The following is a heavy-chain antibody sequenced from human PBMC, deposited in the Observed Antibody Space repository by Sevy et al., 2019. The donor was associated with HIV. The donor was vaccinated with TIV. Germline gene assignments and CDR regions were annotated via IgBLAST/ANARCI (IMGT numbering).Heavy chain of an antibody. Sequence: GGSLRLSCAASGFTFSSYEMNWVRQAPGKGLEWVSYISNSGTTISYSDSVRGRFSISRDNARSSLYLQMNSLRAEDTAVYYCARDLPPSATTVAHFDYWGQGTLGTVSS. CDR3: ARDLPPSATTVAHFDY. V-gene: IGHV3-48*03. CDR1: GFTFSSYE. D-gene: IGHD4-17*01. CDR2: ISNSGTTI. J-gene: IGHJ4*02.